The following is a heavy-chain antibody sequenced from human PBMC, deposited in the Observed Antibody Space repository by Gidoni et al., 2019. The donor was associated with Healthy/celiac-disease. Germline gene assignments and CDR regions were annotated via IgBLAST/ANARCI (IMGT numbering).Heavy chain of an antibody. CDR3: AKGIEYSSSSGWDY. CDR1: GFTFSSYG. J-gene: IGHJ4*02. D-gene: IGHD6-6*01. Sequence: QVQLVESGGGVVQPGRSLRLSCAASGFTFSSYGMHWVRQAPGKGLEWVAVISYDGSNKYYADSVKGRFTISRDNSKNTLYLQMNSLRAEDTAVYYCAKGIEYSSSSGWDYWGQGTLVTVSS. V-gene: IGHV3-30*18. CDR2: ISYDGSNK.